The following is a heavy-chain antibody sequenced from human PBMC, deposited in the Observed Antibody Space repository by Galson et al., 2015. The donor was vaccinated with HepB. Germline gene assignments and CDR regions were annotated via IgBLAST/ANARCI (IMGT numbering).Heavy chain of an antibody. Sequence: SVKVSCKASGYTFTGYYMHWVRQAPGQGLEWMGRINPNSGGTNYAQKFQGRVTMTRDTSISTAYMELSRLRSDDTVVYYCAREAMVRGVIDYWGQGTLVTVSS. J-gene: IGHJ4*02. CDR2: INPNSGGT. V-gene: IGHV1-2*05. D-gene: IGHD3-10*01. CDR1: GYTFTGYY. CDR3: AREAMVRGVIDY.